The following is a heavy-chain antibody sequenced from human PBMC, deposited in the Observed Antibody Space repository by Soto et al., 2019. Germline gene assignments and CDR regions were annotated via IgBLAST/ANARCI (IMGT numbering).Heavy chain of an antibody. CDR2: ICSAGMT. CDR3: AGAYSFNYAFDY. D-gene: IGHD3-16*01. Sequence: GGSLRLSXTPSGFTVKGNYVGWARQASGKGMEWVSIICSAGMTYYTDSVKGRFTVSKDISKNTLSLQMNSLRADDTAVYFCAGAYSFNYAFDYWGLGTPVTVSS. CDR1: GFTVKGNY. V-gene: IGHV3-53*01. J-gene: IGHJ4*02.